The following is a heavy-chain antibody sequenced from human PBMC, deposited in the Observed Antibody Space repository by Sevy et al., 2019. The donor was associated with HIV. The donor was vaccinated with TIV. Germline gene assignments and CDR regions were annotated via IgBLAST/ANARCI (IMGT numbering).Heavy chain of an antibody. CDR1: GGSISSGSYY. CDR3: ARYGSGTYYFDY. D-gene: IGHD3-10*01. Sequence: SETLSLTCTVSGGSISSGSYYWSWIRQPAGKGLEWVGRIYTSGSTNYNPSLKSRVTVSVDTSKNRFSLKLSSVTAADTAVYYCARYGSGTYYFDYWGQGTLVTVSS. J-gene: IGHJ4*02. CDR2: IYTSGST. V-gene: IGHV4-61*02.